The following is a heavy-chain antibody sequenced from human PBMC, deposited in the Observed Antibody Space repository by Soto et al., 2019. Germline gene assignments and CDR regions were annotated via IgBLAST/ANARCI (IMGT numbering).Heavy chain of an antibody. CDR1: GFIFSTYG. D-gene: IGHD6-13*01. CDR3: AKEVGIAAAVTWFDP. J-gene: IGHJ5*02. Sequence: GGSLSLSCAASGFIFSTYGMSWVRQAPGSGPEWVSAISGSGSGGRTYYADSVKGRFTISRDDSKNTLYLQMNSLRVEDTAVYYCAKEVGIAAAVTWFDPWGQGTLVTVSS. CDR2: ISGSGSGGRT. V-gene: IGHV3-23*01.